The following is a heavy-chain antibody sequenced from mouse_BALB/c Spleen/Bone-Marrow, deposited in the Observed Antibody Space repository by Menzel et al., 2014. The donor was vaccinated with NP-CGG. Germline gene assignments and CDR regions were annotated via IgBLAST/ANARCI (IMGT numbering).Heavy chain of an antibody. D-gene: IGHD1-1*01. CDR3: ARSYYGSSPYAMDY. CDR2: IAPGSGNI. CDR1: GYTFTSYW. V-gene: IGHV1S41*01. Sequence: DLVKPGASVKLSCKASGYTFTSYWLNWVKQRPGQGLEWIGRIAPGSGNIYYNEMFKVKATLTVDASSSTAYIQLSSLSSEDSAVYFCARSYYGSSPYAMDYWGQGTSVTVSS. J-gene: IGHJ4*01.